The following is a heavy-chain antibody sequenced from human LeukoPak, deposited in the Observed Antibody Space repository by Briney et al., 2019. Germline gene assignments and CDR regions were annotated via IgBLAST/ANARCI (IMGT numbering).Heavy chain of an antibody. V-gene: IGHV4-59*01. Sequence: PSETLSLTCTVSGGSISSYYWSWIRQPPGKGLEWIGYIYYSGSTNYNPSRKSRVTISVDTSKNQFSLKLSSVTAADTAVYYCARVSDYVWGSYRYQDDYGWDVWGQGTTVTVSS. CDR1: GGSISSYY. D-gene: IGHD3-16*02. CDR2: IYYSGST. CDR3: ARVSDYVWGSYRYQDDYGWDV. J-gene: IGHJ6*02.